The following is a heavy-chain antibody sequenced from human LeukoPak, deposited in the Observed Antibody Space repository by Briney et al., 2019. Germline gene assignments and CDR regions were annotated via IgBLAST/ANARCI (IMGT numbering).Heavy chain of an antibody. D-gene: IGHD3-10*01. CDR2: IIPIFGTA. Sequence: SVKVSCKASGGTFSSYAISCVRQAPGQGLEWMGGIIPIFGTANYAQKFQGRVTITADESTSTAYMKLSSLRSEDTAVYYCASLSAYYYGSGSYPLDYWGQGTLVTVSS. CDR3: ASLSAYYYGSGSYPLDY. J-gene: IGHJ4*02. CDR1: GGTFSSYA. V-gene: IGHV1-69*13.